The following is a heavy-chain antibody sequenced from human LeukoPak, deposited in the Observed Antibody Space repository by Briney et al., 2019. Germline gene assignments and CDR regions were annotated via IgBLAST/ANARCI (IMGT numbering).Heavy chain of an antibody. CDR3: ARGRRGAIYDY. V-gene: IGHV1-8*03. D-gene: IGHD3-3*01. Sequence: ASVKVSCKASGGTFSSYAINWVRQATGQGLEWMGWMNPNSGNTGYAQKFQGRVTITRNTSISTAYMELSSLRSEDTAVYYCARGRRGAIYDYWGQGTLVTVSS. CDR1: GGTFSSYA. J-gene: IGHJ4*02. CDR2: MNPNSGNT.